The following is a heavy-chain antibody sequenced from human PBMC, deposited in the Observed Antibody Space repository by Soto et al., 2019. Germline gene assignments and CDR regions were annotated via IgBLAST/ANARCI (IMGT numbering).Heavy chain of an antibody. Sequence: QVQLQESGPGLVKPSQTLSLTCTVSGGSISSGDYYWSWIRQPPGKGLEWIGYIYYSGSTYYNPSLKSRVTISVDTSKNQFSLKLSSVTAADTAVYYCARENGGNSFHETHPDYWGQGTLVTVSS. V-gene: IGHV4-30-4*01. CDR1: GGSISSGDYY. J-gene: IGHJ4*02. CDR2: IYYSGST. D-gene: IGHD2-21*02. CDR3: ARENGGNSFHETHPDY.